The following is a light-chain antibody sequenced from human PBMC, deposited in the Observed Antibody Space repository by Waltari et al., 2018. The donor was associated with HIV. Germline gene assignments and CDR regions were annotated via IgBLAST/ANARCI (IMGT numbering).Light chain of an antibody. V-gene: IGLV1-40*01. CDR2: GNG. CDR1: SSNIGAGYD. CDR3: SSFAGTNSHVV. J-gene: IGLJ2*01. Sequence: QSVLTQPPSVSGAQGQRVTISCTGSSSNIGAGYDVHWYQPVPGSAPKLVSYGNGNRPSGFPDRFAGSKSGTSASLAITVLQAEDEADYYCSSFAGTNSHVVFGGGTKLTVL.